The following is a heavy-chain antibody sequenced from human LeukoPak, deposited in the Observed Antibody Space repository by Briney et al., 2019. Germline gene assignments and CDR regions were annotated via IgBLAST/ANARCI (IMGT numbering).Heavy chain of an antibody. D-gene: IGHD2-21*02. CDR1: GFSVSQKF. CDR3: VTEEVTAGAFDF. V-gene: IGHV3-66*01. J-gene: IGHJ3*01. Sequence: PGRSLRLSCAASGFSVSQKFMDWARHAPGKGLGWVSVIYTGGKTDYADSVKGRFTISRDNSKNTLFLQMNSLRGADTAVYYCVTEEVTAGAFDFWGQGKMVTVSS. CDR2: IYTGGKT.